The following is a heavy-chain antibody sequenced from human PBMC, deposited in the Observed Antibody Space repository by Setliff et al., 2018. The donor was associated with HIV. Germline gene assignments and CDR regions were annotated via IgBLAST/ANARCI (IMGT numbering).Heavy chain of an antibody. J-gene: IGHJ4*02. CDR2: IHSSGKT. Sequence: KPSETLSLTCTGSGDTDFYWNWIRQPPGKGLEWIGYIHSSGKTNYKPSLKSRVTISLDTSKMQFSLHLTAVTAAETAVYYCATLDPSGGNFLAYWGQGTLVTVSS. CDR3: ATLDPSGGNFLAY. CDR1: GDTDFY. V-gene: IGHV4-4*09. D-gene: IGHD2-21*02.